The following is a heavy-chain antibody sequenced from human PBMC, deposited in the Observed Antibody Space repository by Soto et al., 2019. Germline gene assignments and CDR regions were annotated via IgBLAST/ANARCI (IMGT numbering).Heavy chain of an antibody. J-gene: IGHJ6*02. CDR1: GFTFSSSW. Sequence: EVQLVESGGGLVQPGGSLRLSCAASGFTFSSSWMTWVRQAPGKGREWVANIKEDGSETHYVDSVKGRFTISRDNAKNSLFLQMNSLRAEDTAVYYCARVRGENRVQLWQINYYYYGMDVWGQGTTVTVSS. CDR3: ARVRGENRVQLWQINYYYYGMDV. V-gene: IGHV3-7*01. D-gene: IGHD1-1*01. CDR2: IKEDGSET.